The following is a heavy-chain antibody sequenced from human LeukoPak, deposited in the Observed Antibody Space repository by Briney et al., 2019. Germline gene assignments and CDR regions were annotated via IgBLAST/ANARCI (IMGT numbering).Heavy chain of an antibody. CDR3: VRHLRLGRSEYFFDY. V-gene: IGHV4-4*07. J-gene: IGHJ4*02. CDR1: GGSISSYY. D-gene: IGHD3-10*01. Sequence: SETLSLTCTVSGGSISSYYWTWIRQPAGKALEWIGRIYSGGNTNYHPSLESRVTMSVDTSKNQFSLKLTSVTAADTAVYFCVRHLRLGRSEYFFDYWGQGTLVTVSS. CDR2: IYSGGNT.